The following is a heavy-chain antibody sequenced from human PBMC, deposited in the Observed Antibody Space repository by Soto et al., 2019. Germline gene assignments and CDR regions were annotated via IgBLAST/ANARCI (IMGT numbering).Heavy chain of an antibody. CDR1: GGTFSSYA. D-gene: IGHD3-16*01. CDR2: IIPIFGTA. Sequence: QVQLVQSGAEVKKPGSSVKVSCKASGGTFSSYAISWVRQAPGQGLEWMGGIIPIFGTATYAQEFQGRVTITADEYTSTADMELSSLRSEDTPVYYCARDLGVSRRRPDNWFDPWGQGTLVTVSS. J-gene: IGHJ5*02. V-gene: IGHV1-69*01. CDR3: ARDLGVSRRRPDNWFDP.